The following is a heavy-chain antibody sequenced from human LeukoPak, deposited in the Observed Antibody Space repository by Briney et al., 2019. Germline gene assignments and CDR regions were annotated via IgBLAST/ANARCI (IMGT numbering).Heavy chain of an antibody. V-gene: IGHV3-7*01. D-gene: IGHD4-17*01. J-gene: IGHJ4*02. CDR3: PRVPYGDYWSSDY. Sequence: GGSLRLSCAASGFTFNNYWMSWVRQAPGKGLEWVANIKHDEIEKYYVDSVKGRFTISRDNAKNSLFLQMNSLRVEDTAIYYCPRVPYGDYWSSDYWGQGTLVTVSS. CDR1: GFTFNNYW. CDR2: IKHDEIEK.